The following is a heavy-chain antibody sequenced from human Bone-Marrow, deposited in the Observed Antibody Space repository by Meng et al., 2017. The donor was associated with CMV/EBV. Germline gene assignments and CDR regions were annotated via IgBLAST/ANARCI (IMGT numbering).Heavy chain of an antibody. J-gene: IGHJ6*02. CDR2: INSDGSST. CDR3: ARVRDYGMDG. CDR1: GFTFSDYY. Sequence: GESLKISCAASGFTFSDYYMSWVRQAPGKGLVWVSRINSDGSSTSYADSVKGRFTISRDNAKNTLYLQMNSLRAEDTAVYYCARVRDYGMDGWGQGTTVTVSS. V-gene: IGHV3-74*01.